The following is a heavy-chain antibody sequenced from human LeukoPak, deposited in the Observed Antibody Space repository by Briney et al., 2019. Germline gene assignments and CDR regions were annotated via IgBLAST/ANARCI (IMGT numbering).Heavy chain of an antibody. D-gene: IGHD4-17*01. J-gene: IGHJ4*02. CDR2: IYTSGST. V-gene: IGHV4-4*07. CDR1: GGSISSYY. Sequence: SETLSLTCTVSGGSISSYYWSWIRQPAGKGLEWIGRIYTSGSTNYNPSLKSRVTISLDTSKNQFSLKLSSVTAADTAVYYCANSIDFDYGDYYFDYWGQGALVTVSS. CDR3: ANSIDFDYGDYYFDY.